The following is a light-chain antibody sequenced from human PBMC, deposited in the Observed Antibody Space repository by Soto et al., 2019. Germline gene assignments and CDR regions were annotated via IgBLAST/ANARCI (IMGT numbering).Light chain of an antibody. Sequence: EIVLTQSPGTLSLSPVERATLSCRASQSVSSYLAWYQQKPGQAPRLLIYDASNRATGIPARFSGSGSGTEFTLTISSLQSEDFAVYYCQQYNNWPQTFGQGTKVDI. CDR2: DAS. J-gene: IGKJ1*01. V-gene: IGKV3D-15*01. CDR1: QSVSSY. CDR3: QQYNNWPQT.